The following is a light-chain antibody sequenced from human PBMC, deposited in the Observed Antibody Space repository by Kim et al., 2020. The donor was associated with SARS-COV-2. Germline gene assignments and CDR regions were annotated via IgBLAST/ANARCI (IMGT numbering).Light chain of an antibody. Sequence: SEAPGQTASITCSGDKLGDKNACWKQQKPGLSPVQVIYQDSQRPSGIPERVSGYSSGNTATLTISGTQAMDEADYYCQAWDSSIWVFGGGTQLTVL. CDR1: KLGDKN. CDR2: QDS. CDR3: QAWDSSIWV. V-gene: IGLV3-1*01. J-gene: IGLJ3*02.